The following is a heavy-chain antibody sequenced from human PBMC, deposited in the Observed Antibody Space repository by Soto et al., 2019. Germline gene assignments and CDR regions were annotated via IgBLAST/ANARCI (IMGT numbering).Heavy chain of an antibody. D-gene: IGHD4-17*01. V-gene: IGHV4-59*01. CDR3: ARELEEYSSSWPTKNNDYGDYAAYYYMDV. CDR2: IYYSGST. J-gene: IGHJ6*03. Sequence: SETLSLTCTVSGGSISSYYWSWIRQPPGKGLEWIGYIYYSGSTNYNPSLKSRVTISVDTSKNQFSLKLSSVTAADTAVYYCARELEEYSSSWPTKNNDYGDYAAYYYMDVWGKGTTVTVSS. CDR1: GGSISSYY.